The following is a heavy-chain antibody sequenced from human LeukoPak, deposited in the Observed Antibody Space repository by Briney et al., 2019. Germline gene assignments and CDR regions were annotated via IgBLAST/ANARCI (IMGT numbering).Heavy chain of an antibody. D-gene: IGHD3-16*01. V-gene: IGHV4-59*01. CDR1: GGSISSYY. CDR2: INYSGST. Sequence: SETPSLTCTVSGGSISSYYWSWIRQPPGKGLEWIGYINYSGSTNYNPSLKSRVTISVDTSKNQFSLKLSSVTAADTAVYYCTRHYYDYVWGSYTPFDYWGQGTLVTVSS. J-gene: IGHJ4*02. CDR3: TRHYYDYVWGSYTPFDY.